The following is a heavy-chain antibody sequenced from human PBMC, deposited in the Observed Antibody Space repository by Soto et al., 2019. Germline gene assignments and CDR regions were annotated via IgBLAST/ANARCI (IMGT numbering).Heavy chain of an antibody. V-gene: IGHV1-18*04. CDR3: ARVRSIAALDAFDI. D-gene: IGHD6-6*01. Sequence: ASVKVSCKAFGYTFTSYGISWVRQAPGQGLEWMGWISAYNGNTNYAQKLQGRVTMTTDTSTSTAYMELRSLRSDDTAVYYCARVRSIAALDAFDIWGQGTMVTVSS. CDR1: GYTFTSYG. CDR2: ISAYNGNT. J-gene: IGHJ3*02.